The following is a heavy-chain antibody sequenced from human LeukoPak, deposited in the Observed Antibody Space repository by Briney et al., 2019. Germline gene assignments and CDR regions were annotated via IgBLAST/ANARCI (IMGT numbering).Heavy chain of an antibody. J-gene: IGHJ4*02. D-gene: IGHD4/OR15-4a*01. V-gene: IGHV3-23*01. CDR3: AKVNWCSATCADA. CDR1: GFTFSDYY. Sequence: GGSLRLSCAASGFTFSDYYMSWIRQTPGKGLEWVSSMSGDGRRTYYAGSVKGRFTISRDYSKNTLSLQMNSLRAEDTAVYYCAKVNWCSATCADAWGQGTLVTVSS. CDR2: MSGDGRRT.